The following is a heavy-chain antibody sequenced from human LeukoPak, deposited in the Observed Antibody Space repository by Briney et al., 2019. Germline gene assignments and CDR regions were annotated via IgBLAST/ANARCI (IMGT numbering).Heavy chain of an antibody. Sequence: GSLRLSCAASGFTFSSYSMNWIQQPPGKGLEWIGYIYYSGSTNYNPSLKSRVTISVDTSKNQFSLKLSSVTAADTAVYYCARDRHRDYDFWSGDAFDIWGQGTMVTVSS. CDR3: ARDRHRDYDFWSGDAFDI. V-gene: IGHV4-59*01. CDR2: IYYSGST. J-gene: IGHJ3*02. D-gene: IGHD3-3*01. CDR1: GFTFSSYS.